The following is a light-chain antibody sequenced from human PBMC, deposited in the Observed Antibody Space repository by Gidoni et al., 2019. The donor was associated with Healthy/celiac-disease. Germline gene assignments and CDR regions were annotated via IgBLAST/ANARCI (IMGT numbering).Light chain of an antibody. CDR1: QSVSSSY. J-gene: IGKJ1*01. Sequence: TVLPQSPGTLSFSPGARATLSCSASQSVSSSYLAWYQQKPGQAPRLLIYGASSRATGIPDRFSGSGSGTDFTLTISRLEPEDFAVYYCQQYGSSPPTFGQGTKVEIK. CDR3: QQYGSSPPT. CDR2: GAS. V-gene: IGKV3-20*01.